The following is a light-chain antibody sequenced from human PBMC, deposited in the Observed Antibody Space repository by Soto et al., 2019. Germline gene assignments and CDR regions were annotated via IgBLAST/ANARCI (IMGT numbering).Light chain of an antibody. CDR2: KAS. J-gene: IGKJ1*01. Sequence: IRMTQSPSSFSASTGDRVTITCRASQSISSYLNWYQQKPGKAPKLLIYKASTLKSGVPSRFSGSGSGTEFTLTISSLQPDDFATYYCQHYNSYSEAFGQGTKVDIK. V-gene: IGKV1-5*03. CDR3: QHYNSYSEA. CDR1: QSISSY.